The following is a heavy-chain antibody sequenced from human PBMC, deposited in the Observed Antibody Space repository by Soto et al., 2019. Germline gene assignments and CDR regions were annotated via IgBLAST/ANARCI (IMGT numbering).Heavy chain of an antibody. CDR1: GFTFSNYG. J-gene: IGHJ5*02. CDR3: AKDTCSGGSCYYFDP. Sequence: GGSLRLSCAASGFTFSNYGMHWVRQAPGKGLEWMAIISYDGSNKYYQDSVKGRFTISRDSSKNTLYLQMNSLRAEDTAVYYCAKDTCSGGSCYYFDPWGQGTLVTVSS. D-gene: IGHD2-15*01. V-gene: IGHV3-30*18. CDR2: ISYDGSNK.